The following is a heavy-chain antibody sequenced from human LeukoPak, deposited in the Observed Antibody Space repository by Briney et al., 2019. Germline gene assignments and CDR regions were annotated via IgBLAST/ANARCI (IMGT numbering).Heavy chain of an antibody. V-gene: IGHV4-30-2*01. Sequence: TSETLSLTCTVSGGSISSGGYYWSWIRQPPGKGLEWIGYIYHSGSTYYTPSLESRVTISVDRSKNQFSLKLSSVTAADTAVYYCARETRYCSGGSCYSGMDVWGQGTTVTVSS. CDR1: GGSISSGGYY. CDR2: IYHSGST. CDR3: ARETRYCSGGSCYSGMDV. J-gene: IGHJ6*02. D-gene: IGHD2-15*01.